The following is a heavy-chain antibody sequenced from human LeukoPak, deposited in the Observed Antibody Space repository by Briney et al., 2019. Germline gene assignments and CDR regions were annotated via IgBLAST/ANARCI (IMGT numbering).Heavy chain of an antibody. D-gene: IGHD5-12*01. CDR3: ARDTRGYSGYDDYGMDV. J-gene: IGHJ6*02. Sequence: GGSLRLSCAASGFTFSDYYMSWIRQAPGKGLEWVSYISSSSSYTNYADSVKGRFSISRDNAKNSLYLQMNSLRAEDTAVYYCARDTRGYSGYDDYGMDVWGQGTTVTVSS. CDR1: GFTFSDYY. V-gene: IGHV3-11*05. CDR2: ISSSSSYT.